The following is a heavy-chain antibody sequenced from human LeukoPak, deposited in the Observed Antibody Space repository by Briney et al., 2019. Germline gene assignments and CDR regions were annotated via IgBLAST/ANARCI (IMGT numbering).Heavy chain of an antibody. CDR1: GFTFSSYE. Sequence: GGSLRLTCAASGFTFSSYEMNWVRQAPGKGLEWVSYTRSSGSTEYADSVKGRFTISRDDAKNSLYLQMNSLRDEDTAAYYCARGLPMPNHFDYWGQGTLVTVSS. CDR2: TRSSGST. J-gene: IGHJ4*02. D-gene: IGHD2-2*01. V-gene: IGHV3-48*03. CDR3: ARGLPMPNHFDY.